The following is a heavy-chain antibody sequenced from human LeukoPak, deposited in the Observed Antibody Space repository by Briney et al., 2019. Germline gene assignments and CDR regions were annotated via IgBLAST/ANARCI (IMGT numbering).Heavy chain of an antibody. J-gene: IGHJ4*02. CDR1: GYIFTSYG. V-gene: IGHV1-18*01. Sequence: ASVKVSCKASGYIFTSYGIIWVRQAPGQGLEWMGWISAYNNNTNHAQRFQGRLTTTTDTSTSTAYMELRSLRSDDTAVYYCARDLVVTSGWSPQSELGYCGQGTLVTVSS. D-gene: IGHD6-19*01. CDR2: ISAYNNNT. CDR3: ARDLVVTSGWSPQSELGY.